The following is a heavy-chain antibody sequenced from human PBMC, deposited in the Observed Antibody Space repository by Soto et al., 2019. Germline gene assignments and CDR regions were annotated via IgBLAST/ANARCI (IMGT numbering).Heavy chain of an antibody. CDR1: GFIFNNSW. D-gene: IGHD3-3*01. J-gene: IGHJ6*03. CDR2: INSDGSST. CDR3: ARDWSGPGNSAYYYYNMDV. V-gene: IGHV3-74*01. Sequence: EVQLVESGGGLVQPGGSLRLSCAASGFIFNNSWMHWVRQAPGKGLVWVSRINSDGSSTDYADSVKGRFTISRDNAKNTLYLQMNSLRAEDTALYYCARDWSGPGNSAYYYYNMDVWGKGTTVTVSS.